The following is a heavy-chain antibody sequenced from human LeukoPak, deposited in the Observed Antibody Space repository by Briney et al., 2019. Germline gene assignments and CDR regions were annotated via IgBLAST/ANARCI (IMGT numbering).Heavy chain of an antibody. J-gene: IGHJ4*02. D-gene: IGHD2-21*01. V-gene: IGHV3-23*01. CDR3: AKDIQCTY. Sequence: GGSLRPSCAASGFTFSGYALHWVDQAPGKGLEWVSLISGSGGNTYYADSVKGRFTISRDNSKNTLYLQMNSLRAEDTAVYYCAKDIQCTYWGQGTLVTVSS. CDR1: GFTFSGYA. CDR2: ISGSGGNT.